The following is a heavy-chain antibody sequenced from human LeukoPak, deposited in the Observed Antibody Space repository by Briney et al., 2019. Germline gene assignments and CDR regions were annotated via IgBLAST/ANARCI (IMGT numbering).Heavy chain of an antibody. Sequence: ASVKVSCKASGYTFSGYYMHWVRQAPGQRLEWMGWINPNSGGTNYAQKFQAWVTMTRDTSISTAYMELSRLRSDDTAVYYCARDPDYSGYDSYFDYWGQGTLVTVSS. CDR3: ARDPDYSGYDSYFDY. D-gene: IGHD5-12*01. J-gene: IGHJ4*02. V-gene: IGHV1-2*04. CDR2: INPNSGGT. CDR1: GYTFSGYY.